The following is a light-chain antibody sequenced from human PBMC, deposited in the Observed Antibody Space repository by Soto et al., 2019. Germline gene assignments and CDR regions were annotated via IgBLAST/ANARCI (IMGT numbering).Light chain of an antibody. J-gene: IGKJ4*01. CDR1: QSIDSW. V-gene: IGKV1-5*03. Sequence: DIQMTQSPSTLSAFVGDRVTITCRASQSIDSWLAWYQQKPGKAPKLLIYKTSNLESGVPSRFSGSGSGTEFSLTISSLQPDDFATYYCQQYKSFSRTFGGGTRVEVK. CDR2: KTS. CDR3: QQYKSFSRT.